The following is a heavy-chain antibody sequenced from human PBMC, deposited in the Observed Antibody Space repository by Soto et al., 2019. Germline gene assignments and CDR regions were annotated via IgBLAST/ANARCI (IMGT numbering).Heavy chain of an antibody. V-gene: IGHV3-23*01. CDR1: GFTFSNYA. D-gene: IGHD2-8*01. CDR2: ISGSGDST. J-gene: IGHJ4*02. CDR3: ARPRSPYCTNGVCYNRGDPFDF. Sequence: GGSLRLSCAASGFTFSNYAMSWVRQAPGKGLEWVSGISGSGDSTNYADSVKGRFAISRDNSMNTLYLQVSSLRVEDTAAYFCARPRSPYCTNGVCYNRGDPFDFWGQGTVVTASS.